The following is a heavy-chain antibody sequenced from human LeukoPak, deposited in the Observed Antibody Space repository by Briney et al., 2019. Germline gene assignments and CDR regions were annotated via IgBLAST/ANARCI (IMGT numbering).Heavy chain of an antibody. CDR1: GFTFSSYW. Sequence: GGSLRLSCAASGFTFSSYWMHWVRQAPGKGLVWVSRINSDGSSTSYADSVKGRFTISRDNSKNTLYLQMNSLRAEDTAVYYCAREDAVFAFDIWGQGTMVTVSS. D-gene: IGHD2-2*01. V-gene: IGHV3-74*01. CDR3: AREDAVFAFDI. CDR2: INSDGSST. J-gene: IGHJ3*02.